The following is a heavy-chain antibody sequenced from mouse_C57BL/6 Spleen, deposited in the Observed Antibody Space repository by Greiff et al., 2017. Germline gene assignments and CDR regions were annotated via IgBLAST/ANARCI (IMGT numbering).Heavy chain of an antibody. Sequence: EVQLQQSGPELVKPGASVKISCKASGYSFTGYYMNWVKQSPEKSLEWIGEINPSTGGTTYNQKFKAKATLTVGKSSSTAYMQLKSLTSEDSAVYYCARQGEDFDWYFDVWGTGTTVTVAS. CDR3: ARQGEDFDWYFDV. V-gene: IGHV1-42*01. CDR1: GYSFTGYY. J-gene: IGHJ1*03. CDR2: INPSTGGT.